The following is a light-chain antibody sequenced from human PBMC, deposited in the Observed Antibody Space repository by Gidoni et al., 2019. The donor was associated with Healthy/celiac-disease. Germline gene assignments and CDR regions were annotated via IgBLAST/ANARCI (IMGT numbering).Light chain of an antibody. CDR2: WAS. CDR1: QSVLYSSNNKNY. CDR3: QQYYSTPWT. V-gene: IGKV4-1*01. J-gene: IGKJ1*01. Sequence: DTVMTQSPDSLAVSLGERATINRKSTQSVLYSSNNKNYLAWYQQKPGQPPKLLIYWASTRESGVPDRFSGSGSGTDFTLSISSLQAEDVAVYYCQQYYSTPWTFGQGTKVEIK.